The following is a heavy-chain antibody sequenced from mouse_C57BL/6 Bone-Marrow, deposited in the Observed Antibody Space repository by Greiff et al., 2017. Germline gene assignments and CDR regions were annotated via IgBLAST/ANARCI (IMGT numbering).Heavy chain of an antibody. D-gene: IGHD1-1*01. CDR1: GFTFSDYY. Sequence: EVQRVESGGGLVQPGGSLKLSCAASGFTFSDYYMYWVRQTPEKRLEWVAYISNGGGSTYYPDTVKGRFTISRDNAKNTLYLQMSRLKSEDTAMYYCARYYYGGYFDVWGTGTTVTVSS. V-gene: IGHV5-12*01. CDR3: ARYYYGGYFDV. J-gene: IGHJ1*03. CDR2: ISNGGGST.